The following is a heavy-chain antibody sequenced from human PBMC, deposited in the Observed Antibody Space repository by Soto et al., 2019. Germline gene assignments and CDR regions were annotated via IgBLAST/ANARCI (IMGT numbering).Heavy chain of an antibody. CDR1: GGSISSYY. CDR3: ARDRDSSGSHWFDP. J-gene: IGHJ5*02. D-gene: IGHD3-22*01. CDR2: IYYSGST. V-gene: IGHV4-59*01. Sequence: SETLSLTCTVSGGSISSYYWIWIRQPPGKGLEWIGYIYYSGSTNYNPSLKSRVTISVDTSKNQFSLKLSSVTAADTAVYYCARDRDSSGSHWFDPWGQGTLVTVSS.